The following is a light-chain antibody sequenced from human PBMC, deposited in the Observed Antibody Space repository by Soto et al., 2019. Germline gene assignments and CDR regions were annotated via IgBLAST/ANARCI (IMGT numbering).Light chain of an antibody. J-gene: IGKJ2*01. CDR1: QSISNW. CDR3: QQYKSYSYT. CDR2: DAS. V-gene: IGKV1-5*01. Sequence: DIQMTQSPSILSASVGDRVTITCRASQSISNWLAWYQQKPGRGPKVIIYDASSLQSGVPSRFSGSGSGTLNISSLQPDDIATYYCQQYKSYSYTFGQGTNLEI.